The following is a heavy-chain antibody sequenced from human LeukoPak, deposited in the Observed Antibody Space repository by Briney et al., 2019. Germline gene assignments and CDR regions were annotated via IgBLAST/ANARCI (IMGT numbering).Heavy chain of an antibody. CDR1: GGSISIYY. CDR3: ARDNGGWYFDY. J-gene: IGHJ4*02. Sequence: SETLSLTCTFSGGSISIYYWSWLRQPAGKGLEWIGRFYSSGTTNYNPSLTSRVTMSVDTSKSQFSLKLTSVTAADTAVYYCARDNGGWYFDYWGQGTLVTVSS. D-gene: IGHD2-8*01. CDR2: FYSSGTT. V-gene: IGHV4-4*07.